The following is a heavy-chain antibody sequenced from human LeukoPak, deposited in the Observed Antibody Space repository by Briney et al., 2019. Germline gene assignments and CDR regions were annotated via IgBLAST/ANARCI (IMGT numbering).Heavy chain of an antibody. D-gene: IGHD4-11*01. CDR2: IYYSGST. Sequence: PSETLSLTCTVSGGSISTYYWSWIRQPPGKGLEWIGYIYYSGSTNYNPSLKSRVTMSVNTSKNQFSLKLSSVTAADTAVYYCAKSLGDYQGSWFDPWGQGTLVTVSS. CDR3: AKSLGDYQGSWFDP. J-gene: IGHJ5*02. CDR1: GGSISTYY. V-gene: IGHV4-59*08.